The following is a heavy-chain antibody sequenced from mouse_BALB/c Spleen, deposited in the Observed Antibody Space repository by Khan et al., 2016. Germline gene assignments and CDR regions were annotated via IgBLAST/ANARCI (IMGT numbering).Heavy chain of an antibody. V-gene: IGHV3-6*02. CDR3: ARLRRVDAMAY. J-gene: IGHJ4*01. CDR1: GYSITSGYY. Sequence: EVQLQESGPGLVKPSQSLSLTCSVTGYSITSGYYWNWIRQFPGNNLEWMCYISYDGSTNYNPSLKNRISIARDTSKNQFFLKLNTVTTADTATYYCARLRRVDAMAYWGQGTSVTVSS. CDR2: ISYDGST. D-gene: IGHD2-12*01.